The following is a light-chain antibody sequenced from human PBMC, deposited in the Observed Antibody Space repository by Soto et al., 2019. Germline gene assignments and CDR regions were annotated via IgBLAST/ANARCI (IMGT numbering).Light chain of an antibody. CDR2: GHN. J-gene: IGLJ3*02. CDR1: DSNIGAGYE. CDR3: QSFDSSVSGSGV. Sequence: QSVLTQPPSVSGAPGQRVTISCTGSDSNIGAGYEVHWYQQVPGTAPKLLVSGHNNRPSGVPDRFFGSKSGTSASLTIIGLQAEDEADYYCQSFDSSVSGSGVFCGGTTLTVI. V-gene: IGLV1-40*01.